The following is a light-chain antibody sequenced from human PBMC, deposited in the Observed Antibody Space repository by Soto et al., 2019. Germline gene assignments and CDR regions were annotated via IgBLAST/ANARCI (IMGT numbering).Light chain of an antibody. CDR2: DVS. CDR3: QQFNSYPIT. J-gene: IGKJ5*01. CDR1: QDIRGA. V-gene: IGKV1-13*02. Sequence: AIQVAQSPSSLSASVGDRVSITCRASQDIRGALAWYQQKPGKAPRLLIFDVSTLETGVPSRFSGGGSGTDFTLTISRLLSEDFGTYYCQQFNSYPITFGHGTRLEIK.